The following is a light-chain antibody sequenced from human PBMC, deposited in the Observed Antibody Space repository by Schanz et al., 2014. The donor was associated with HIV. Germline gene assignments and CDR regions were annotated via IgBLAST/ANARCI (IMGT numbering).Light chain of an antibody. CDR1: QSVSSSS. J-gene: IGKJ4*01. CDR3: QYFGNSGGT. CDR2: ATS. Sequence: EIVLTQSPGTLSLSPGERATLSCRASQSVSSSSLAWYQLKRGQPPRLVIYATSTRAAGIPDRFSGTGSGTDFTLTISRLEPEDFAVYYCQYFGNSGGTFGGGTKVEIK. V-gene: IGKV3-20*01.